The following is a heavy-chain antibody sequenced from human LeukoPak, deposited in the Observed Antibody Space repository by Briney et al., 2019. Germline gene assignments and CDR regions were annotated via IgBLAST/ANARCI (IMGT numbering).Heavy chain of an antibody. CDR3: ARDPPLGSCSTISCPHLDY. V-gene: IGHV3-21*01. D-gene: IGHD2-2*01. Sequence: GGSLRLSCVASGFTFSSYEMIWVRQAPGKGLEWVSSISSSSSFIYYADSVKGRFTISRDNAKNSLYLQMNSLRAEDTAVYYCARDPPLGSCSTISCPHLDYWGQGTLVTVSS. CDR2: ISSSSSFI. CDR1: GFTFSSYE. J-gene: IGHJ4*02.